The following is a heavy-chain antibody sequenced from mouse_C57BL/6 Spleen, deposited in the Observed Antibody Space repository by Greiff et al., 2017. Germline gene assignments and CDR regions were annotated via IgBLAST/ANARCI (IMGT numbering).Heavy chain of an antibody. D-gene: IGHD1-1*01. J-gene: IGHJ4*01. CDR2: INPNNGGT. CDR3: ARGITTVVAPWAMDY. V-gene: IGHV1-18*01. CDR1: GYTFTDYN. Sequence: EVQLQQSGPELVKPGASVKIPCKASGYTFTDYNMDWVKQSHGKSLEWIGDINPNNGGTIYNQKFKGKATLTVDKSSSTAYMELRSLTSEDTAVYYCARGITTVVAPWAMDYWGQGTSVTVSS.